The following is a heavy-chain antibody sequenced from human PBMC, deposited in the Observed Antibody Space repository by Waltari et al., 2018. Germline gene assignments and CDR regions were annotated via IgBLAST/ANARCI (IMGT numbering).Heavy chain of an antibody. CDR1: GGTFTGYY. V-gene: IGHV1-2*02. Sequence: QVQLVQSGAEVKKPGSSVKVSCKASGGTFTGYYMYWVRQAPGQGLEWMGWINPYSGGTAYAQKFQGRVTLTRDTSISTAYMELNRLISDDSAMYYCATASDAFQIINWGQGTLVTVSS. J-gene: IGHJ4*02. CDR3: ATASDAFQIIN. CDR2: INPYSGGT. D-gene: IGHD2-2*01.